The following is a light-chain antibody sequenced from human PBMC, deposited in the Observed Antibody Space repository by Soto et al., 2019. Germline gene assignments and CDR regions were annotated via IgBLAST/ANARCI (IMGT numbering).Light chain of an antibody. V-gene: IGLV2-8*01. CDR3: SSYAGSNNLRV. CDR1: SSDVGGYNY. CDR2: EVS. Sequence: QSALTQPTSASGSPGQSVTISCTGTSSDVGGYNYVSWYQQHPGKAPKLMIYEVSKRPSGVPDRFSGSKSGNTASLTVSGLQAEDEADYYCSSYAGSNNLRVFGGGTKLTVL. J-gene: IGLJ2*01.